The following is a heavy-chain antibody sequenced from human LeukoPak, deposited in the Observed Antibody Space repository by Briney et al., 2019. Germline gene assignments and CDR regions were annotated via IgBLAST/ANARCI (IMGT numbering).Heavy chain of an antibody. CDR2: IKQDGSEK. V-gene: IGHV3-7*03. Sequence: GGSLRLSCVASGFSFNNYRMTRVRQAPGKGLEWVANIKQDGSEKQYVDSVKGRFAISRDNAKKSLYLQINTLRAEDTAVYYCVRGPHIAATSYWGQGTLVTVSS. D-gene: IGHD6-25*01. CDR1: GFSFNNYR. J-gene: IGHJ4*02. CDR3: VRGPHIAATSY.